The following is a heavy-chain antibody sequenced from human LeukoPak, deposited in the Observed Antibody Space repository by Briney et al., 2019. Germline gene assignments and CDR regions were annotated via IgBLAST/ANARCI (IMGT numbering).Heavy chain of an antibody. CDR2: IYPGDSDT. CDR1: GYSFTSYW. D-gene: IGHD1-1*01. V-gene: IGHV5-51*01. J-gene: IGHJ6*02. Sequence: GESLKISCKGSGYSFTSYWIGWVRQMPGKGLEWMGIIYPGDSDTRYSPSFQGQVTISADKSISTAYLQWSSLKASDTAMYYCARHYHPGGPYYYGMDVWGQGTTVTVSS. CDR3: ARHYHPGGPYYYGMDV.